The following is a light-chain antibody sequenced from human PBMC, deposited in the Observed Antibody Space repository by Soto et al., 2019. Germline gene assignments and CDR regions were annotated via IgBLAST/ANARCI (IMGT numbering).Light chain of an antibody. V-gene: IGKV3-15*01. CDR2: GAS. CDR3: QQYNNWPLCT. CDR1: QSVSSN. J-gene: IGKJ1*01. Sequence: EIVMTQSPATLSVSPGERATRSCRASQSVSSNLAWYQQKPGQAPRLLIYGASTRATGIPARFSGSGSGTEFTLTISSLQSEDFAVYYCQQYNNWPLCTFGQGTKVEIK.